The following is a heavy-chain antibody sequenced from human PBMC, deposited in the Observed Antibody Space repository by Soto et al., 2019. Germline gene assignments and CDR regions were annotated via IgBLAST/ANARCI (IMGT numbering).Heavy chain of an antibody. D-gene: IGHD3-9*01. CDR2: IYYSGST. V-gene: IGHV4-31*03. CDR1: GGSISSGGYY. J-gene: IGHJ4*02. CDR3: ARWHYDILTGSYPPFDY. Sequence: QVQLQESGPGLVKPSQTLSLTCTVSGGSISSGGYYWSWIRQHPGKGLEWIGYIYYSGSTYYNPSLKTRVTITVDTSKIRFSLKLSSVTAAATTVYYCARWHYDILTGSYPPFDYCGQGTLVVVSS.